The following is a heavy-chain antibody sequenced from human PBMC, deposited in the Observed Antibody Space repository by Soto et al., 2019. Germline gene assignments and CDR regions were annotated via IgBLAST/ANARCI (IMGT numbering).Heavy chain of an antibody. J-gene: IGHJ6*02. V-gene: IGHV4-39*01. CDR1: GGSVNSDSYY. CDR2: LHYSGST. Sequence: ASETLSLTCTVSGGSVNSDSYYWGWIRQPPGKGLEWIGTLHYSGSTYYNPSLKSRVTISVDTSKKQFSLKLTSVTAGDTAVYYCARHGDRYYGMDVWGQGTPVTVSS. CDR3: ARHGDRYYGMDV. D-gene: IGHD7-27*01.